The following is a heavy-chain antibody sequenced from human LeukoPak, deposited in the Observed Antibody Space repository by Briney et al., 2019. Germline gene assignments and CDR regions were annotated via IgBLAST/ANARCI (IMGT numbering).Heavy chain of an antibody. D-gene: IGHD1-1*01. J-gene: IGHJ4*02. CDR3: TRDRGAYNLYDY. V-gene: IGHV3-49*03. CDR1: GFTFGDYA. CDR2: IRSKAYGETA. Sequence: GGSLRLSCTASGFTFGDYAMSWIRQALGKGLEWVGFIRSKAYGETADYAASVKGRFTISRDDSRAIAYLQMNSLKTEDTAVYHCTRDRGAYNLYDYWGQGTLVTVSS.